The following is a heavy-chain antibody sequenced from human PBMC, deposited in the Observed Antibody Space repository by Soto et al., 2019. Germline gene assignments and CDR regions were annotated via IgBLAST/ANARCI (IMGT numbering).Heavy chain of an antibody. J-gene: IGHJ4*02. D-gene: IGHD3-10*01. CDR2: IIPFLGKI. V-gene: IGHV1-69*06. CDR1: GSIFITYG. CDR3: ARETAHRGASGRPLLPENFDS. Sequence: QVQLVQSGAEMKMPGSSEKVSCKTSGSIFITYGISWVRQAPGQGLEWMGGIIPFLGKINHAQIFQDRVTITADKATSTVYLELTDLISNDTAVYYCARETAHRGASGRPLLPENFDSWGQGTLVTVSS.